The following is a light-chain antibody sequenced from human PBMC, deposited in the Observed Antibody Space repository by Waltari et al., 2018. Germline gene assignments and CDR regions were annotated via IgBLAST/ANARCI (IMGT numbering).Light chain of an antibody. CDR1: QRVSSSY. V-gene: IGKV3-20*01. J-gene: IGKJ1*01. CDR2: GAS. Sequence: EIVLTQSPGTLSLSPGERATLSCRASQRVSSSYSAWYQQKPGQAPRLLIYGASSRATGIPDRCSGSGSGTDFTLTISRLEPEDFAVYYCQQWTFGQGTKVEIK. CDR3: QQWT.